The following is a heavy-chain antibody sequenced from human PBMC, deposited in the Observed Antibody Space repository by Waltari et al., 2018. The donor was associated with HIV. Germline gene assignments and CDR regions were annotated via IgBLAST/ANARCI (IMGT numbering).Heavy chain of an antibody. CDR2: IYHSGST. V-gene: IGHV4-38-2*01. D-gene: IGHD3-16*02. J-gene: IGHJ4*02. CDR3: ASAFIEYFDS. Sequence: QVQLQESGPGLLKPSETLSLTCAVSGYSLGSGYYWGWIRQPPGKGLEWIGSIYHSGSTYYNPSLKSRVTISVDTSKNQFSLKLSSVTAADTAIYHCASAFIEYFDSWGQGTLVTVSS. CDR1: GYSLGSGYY.